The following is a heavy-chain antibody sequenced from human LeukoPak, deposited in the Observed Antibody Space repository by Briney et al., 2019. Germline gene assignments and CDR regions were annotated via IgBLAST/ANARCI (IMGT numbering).Heavy chain of an antibody. CDR2: IKSDGST. V-gene: IGHV3-74*01. CDR3: ARAPSEIGGYYPEYFRH. CDR1: GFTFSSYW. J-gene: IGHJ1*01. D-gene: IGHD3-22*01. Sequence: GGSLRLSCAASGFTFSSYWMHWVRQAPGKGLVWVSRIKSDGSTNYADSVKGRFTISGDNAKNTVSLQMNSLRAEDTGVYYRARAPSEIGGYYPEYFRHWGQGTLVTVSS.